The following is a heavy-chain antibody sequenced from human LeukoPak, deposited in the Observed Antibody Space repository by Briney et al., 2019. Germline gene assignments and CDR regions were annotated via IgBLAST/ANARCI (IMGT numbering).Heavy chain of an antibody. CDR1: GFTFSSYA. V-gene: IGHV3-23*01. CDR3: AKGSGSVIVVVILVY. J-gene: IGHJ4*02. Sequence: GGSLGLSCAASGFTFSSYAMSWVRQAPGKGLEWVSAISGSGGSTYYADSVKGRFTISRDNSKNTLYLQMNSLRAEDTAVYYCAKGSGSVIVVVILVYWGQGTLVTVSS. CDR2: ISGSGGST. D-gene: IGHD3-22*01.